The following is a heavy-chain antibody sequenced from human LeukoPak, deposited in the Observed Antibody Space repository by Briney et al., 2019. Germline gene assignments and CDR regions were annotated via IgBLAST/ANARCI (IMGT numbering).Heavy chain of an antibody. CDR1: GYTFTGYY. Sequence: GASVKVSCKASGYTFTGYYMHWVRQAPGQGLEWMGWVNPNSGGTNYAQKFQGRVTMTRDTSISTAYMELSRLRSDDTAVYYCARDGAAAGKGPYYYYYYMDVWGKGTTVTVSS. V-gene: IGHV1-2*02. J-gene: IGHJ6*03. CDR3: ARDGAAAGKGPYYYYYYMDV. CDR2: VNPNSGGT. D-gene: IGHD6-13*01.